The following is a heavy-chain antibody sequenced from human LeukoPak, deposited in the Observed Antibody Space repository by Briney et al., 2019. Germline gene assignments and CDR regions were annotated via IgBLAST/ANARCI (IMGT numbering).Heavy chain of an antibody. CDR3: ARDDVASVFDY. CDR2: IYSGGNT. Sequence: GGSLRLSCAASGYTVSSNYMTWVRQAPGKGLEWVSVIYSGGNTYYADSVKGRFTISRDNSKNTLYLQMNSLRAEDTAIYYCARDDVASVFDYWGQGTLVTVSS. CDR1: GYTVSSNY. V-gene: IGHV3-66*02. J-gene: IGHJ4*02. D-gene: IGHD3-16*01.